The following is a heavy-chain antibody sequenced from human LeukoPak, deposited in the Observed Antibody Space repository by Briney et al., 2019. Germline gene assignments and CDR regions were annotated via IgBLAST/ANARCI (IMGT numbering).Heavy chain of an antibody. CDR2: ITYSGNT. CDR1: GASIRSYY. V-gene: IGHV4-59*01. D-gene: IGHD2-15*01. Sequence: SETLSLTCNVSGASIRSYYWSWIRQSPGKGLEWIGSITYSGNTQLNPSLRSRVTMSTDPPKSQFSLKLSSVTTAHTALYYCAQQVVGTSNYFDMWGQGTMVTVSS. CDR3: AQQVVGTSNYFDM. J-gene: IGHJ3*02.